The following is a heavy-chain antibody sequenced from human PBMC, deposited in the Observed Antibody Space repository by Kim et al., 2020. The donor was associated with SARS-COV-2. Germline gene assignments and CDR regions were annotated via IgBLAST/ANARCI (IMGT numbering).Heavy chain of an antibody. V-gene: IGHV4-61*01. CDR1: GGSVSSGTYY. CDR2: IYYNEST. D-gene: IGHD4-17*01. CDR3: ARHDYGSLEEYYFDF. J-gene: IGHJ4*02. Sequence: SETLSLTCSVSGGSVSSGTYYWGWIRQPPGKGLEWIGYIYYNESTNYWPSLKGRVTISVDTSKNQLFLKLTSVTAADTAKYFCARHDYGSLEEYYFDFWGRGTPVTVSS.